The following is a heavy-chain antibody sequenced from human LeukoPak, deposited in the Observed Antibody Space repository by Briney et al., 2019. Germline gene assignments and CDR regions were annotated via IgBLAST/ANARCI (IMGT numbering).Heavy chain of an antibody. Sequence: ASVKVSCKASGYTFSVHYIHWVRQAPGQGLEWMGWINPNNGDTKYAQKFQGRVTMTRDSSISTAYMELSRLRSDDTAVYYCARDGPIQRWLNPEFYFDYWGQGTLVTVSS. V-gene: IGHV1-2*02. D-gene: IGHD5-18*01. CDR2: INPNNGDT. CDR1: GYTFSVHY. CDR3: ARDGPIQRWLNPEFYFDY. J-gene: IGHJ4*02.